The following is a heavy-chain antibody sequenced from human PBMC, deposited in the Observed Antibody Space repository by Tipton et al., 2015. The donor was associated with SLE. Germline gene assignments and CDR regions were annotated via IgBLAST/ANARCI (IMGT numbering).Heavy chain of an antibody. D-gene: IGHD4-17*01. CDR3: ARGSDGEYVRYFDV. Sequence: LRLSCTVSCGSLSFDYWSWIRQSAGRGLEWIGRIYSSGDRDYNPSLRSRVTMSIDASQNRVSLRLKSVSAADTAVYYCARGSDGEYVRYFDVWGPGTLVTVSS. CDR2: IYSSGDR. V-gene: IGHV4-4*07. CDR1: CGSLSFDY. J-gene: IGHJ2*01.